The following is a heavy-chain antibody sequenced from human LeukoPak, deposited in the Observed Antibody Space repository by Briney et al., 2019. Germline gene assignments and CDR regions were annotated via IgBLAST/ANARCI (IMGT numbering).Heavy chain of an antibody. Sequence: GGSLRLSCAASGFTFSSYAMCLVRQAPGKGLEWVSAISGSGGSTYYADSVKGRLTISRDNSKNTLDLQMNSLRAEDTAVYYFSKDTGHHGSGLTTYIDGWGKGTTVTVSS. V-gene: IGHV3-23*01. J-gene: IGHJ6*03. CDR3: SKDTGHHGSGLTTYIDG. CDR1: GFTFSSYA. CDR2: ISGSGGST. D-gene: IGHD3-10*01.